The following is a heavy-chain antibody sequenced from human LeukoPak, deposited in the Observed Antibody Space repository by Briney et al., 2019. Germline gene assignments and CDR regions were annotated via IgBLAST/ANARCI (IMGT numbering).Heavy chain of an antibody. J-gene: IGHJ6*02. Sequence: SETLSLTCAVYGGSFSGYYWNWIRQPPGKGLEWIGEINHSGSTNYNPSLQSRVTISVDTSKNQFSLYLSSVTAADTAVYYCARVVRGYSPWGQGTTVTVSS. V-gene: IGHV4-34*01. CDR3: ARVVRGYSP. CDR2: INHSGST. CDR1: GGSFSGYY. D-gene: IGHD5-18*01.